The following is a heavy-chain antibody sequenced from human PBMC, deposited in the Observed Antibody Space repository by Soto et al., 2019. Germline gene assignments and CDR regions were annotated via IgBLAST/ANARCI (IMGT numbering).Heavy chain of an antibody. CDR1: GDSVSSNNAA. J-gene: IGHJ6*03. V-gene: IGHV6-1*01. CDR3: AGTTSHYWYYMDV. CDR2: TYYRSRWYN. D-gene: IGHD1-7*01. Sequence: QTLSLTCAISGDSVSSNNAAWDWIRQSPSRGLEWLGRTYYRSRWYNDYAVSVKSRITVNPDTSKNQFSLQLTSVTPEDTAVYYCAGTTSHYWYYMDVWGKGTTVTVSS.